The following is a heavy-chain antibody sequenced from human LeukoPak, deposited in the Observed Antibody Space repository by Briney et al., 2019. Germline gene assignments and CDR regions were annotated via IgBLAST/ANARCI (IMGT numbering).Heavy chain of an antibody. J-gene: IGHJ4*02. D-gene: IGHD3-9*01. CDR1: GYTFTGYY. V-gene: IGHV1-2*02. Sequence: ASVKASCKASGYTFTGYYMHWVRQAPGQGLEWMGWINPNSGGTNYAQKFQGRVTMTRDTSISTAYMELSRLRSDDTAVYYCARSGPQYDILTPSGYWGQGTLVTVSS. CDR2: INPNSGGT. CDR3: ARSGPQYDILTPSGY.